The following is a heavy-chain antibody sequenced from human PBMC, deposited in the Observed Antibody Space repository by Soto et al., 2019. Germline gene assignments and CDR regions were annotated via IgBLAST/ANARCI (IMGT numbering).Heavy chain of an antibody. J-gene: IGHJ6*02. Sequence: SETLSLTCTVSGGSISSGGYYWSWIRQHPGKGLEWIGYIYYSGSTYYNPSLKSRVTISVDTSKNQFSLKLSSVTAADTAVYYCAASCVGCGGFNYYGMDVWGQGTTVT. CDR1: GGSISSGGYY. D-gene: IGHD2-21*01. V-gene: IGHV4-31*03. CDR2: IYYSGST. CDR3: AASCVGCGGFNYYGMDV.